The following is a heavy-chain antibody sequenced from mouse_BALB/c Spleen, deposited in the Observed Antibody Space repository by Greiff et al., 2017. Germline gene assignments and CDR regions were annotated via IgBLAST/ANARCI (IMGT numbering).Heavy chain of an antibody. CDR1: GYSFTGYF. D-gene: IGHD2-4*01. CDR2: INPYNGDT. Sequence: VQLKQSGPELVKPGASVKISCKASGYSFTGYFMNWVMQSHGKSLEWIGRINPYNGDTFYNQKFKGKATLTVDKSSSTAHMELRSLASEDSAVYYCARRGDYAWFAYWGQGTLVTVSA. J-gene: IGHJ3*01. V-gene: IGHV1-20*02. CDR3: ARRGDYAWFAY.